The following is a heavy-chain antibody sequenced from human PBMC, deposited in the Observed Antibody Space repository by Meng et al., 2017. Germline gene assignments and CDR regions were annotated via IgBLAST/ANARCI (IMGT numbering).Heavy chain of an antibody. D-gene: IGHD2-21*02. CDR1: GCSLRTSGVC. V-gene: IGHV2-5*02. CDR3: AHRRGDSREGWFDP. J-gene: IGHJ5*02. CDR2: IYWDDDK. Sequence: TLTQYCPTEVNATQCPTHTHPLSGCSLRTSGVCVGSIRRPPGKALEWLPLIYWDDDKRYSPSLKSRLTITKDTPKNQVVLTMTNMDPVDTATYYCAHRRGDSREGWFDPWGQGTLVTVSS.